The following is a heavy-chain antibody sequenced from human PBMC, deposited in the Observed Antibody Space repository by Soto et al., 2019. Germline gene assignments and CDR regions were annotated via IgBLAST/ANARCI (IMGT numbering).Heavy chain of an antibody. CDR3: ARGSRIAAAGTRPYYYYGMDV. CDR1: GGSISSYY. CDR2: IYTSGST. V-gene: IGHV4-4*07. D-gene: IGHD6-13*01. J-gene: IGHJ6*02. Sequence: SETLSLTCTVSGGSISSYYWSWIRQPAGKGLEWIGRIYTSGSTNYNPSLKSRVTMSVDTSKNQFSLKLSSVTAADTAVYYCARGSRIAAAGTRPYYYYGMDVWGQGTTVTGS.